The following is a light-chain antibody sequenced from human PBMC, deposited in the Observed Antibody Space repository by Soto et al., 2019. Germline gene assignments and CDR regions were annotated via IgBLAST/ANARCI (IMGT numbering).Light chain of an antibody. V-gene: IGLV2-14*01. J-gene: IGLJ1*01. CDR1: SSDVGGYNY. CDR3: SSYTSSSTPYV. Sequence: QSALTQPASVSGSPGQSITISCTGTSSDVGGYNYVSWYQQHPGKAPKLMIYEVSNRPPGVSNRFSGSKSGNTASLTISGLQAEDEADYYCSSYTSSSTPYVFXTGTKVTVL. CDR2: EVS.